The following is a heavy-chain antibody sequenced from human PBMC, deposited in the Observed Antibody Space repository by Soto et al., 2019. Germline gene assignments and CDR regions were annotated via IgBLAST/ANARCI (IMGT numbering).Heavy chain of an antibody. CDR3: ARAYYFGSGRGRSMDV. Sequence: QVQLQESGPGLVKPSETLSLTCTVSGDSVSSGSYYWMWIRQPPGKGLEWIGYFSNSGSTNYNSSLQARVTISVDKSKNQLSLKLTSVIAADTAVYYCARAYYFGSGRGRSMDVWGQGTTVTVSS. J-gene: IGHJ6*02. D-gene: IGHD3-10*01. CDR1: GDSVSSGSYY. V-gene: IGHV4-61*01. CDR2: FSNSGST.